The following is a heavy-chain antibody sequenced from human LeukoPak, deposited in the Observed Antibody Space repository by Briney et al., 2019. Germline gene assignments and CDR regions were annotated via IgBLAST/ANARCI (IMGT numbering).Heavy chain of an antibody. V-gene: IGHV3-74*01. D-gene: IGHD2-8*01. Sequence: GGSLRLSCAASGFIFSTYWMHWVRQAPGKGLVWVSRINSDGSSTNYADSVKGRFIISRDNATNTLYLQMNSLRADDTAVYYCARARLMNWFDPWGLGTLVIVSS. J-gene: IGHJ5*02. CDR3: ARARLMNWFDP. CDR1: GFIFSTYW. CDR2: INSDGSST.